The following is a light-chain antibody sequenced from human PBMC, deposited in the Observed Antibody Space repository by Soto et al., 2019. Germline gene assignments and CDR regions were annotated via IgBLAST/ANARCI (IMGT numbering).Light chain of an antibody. CDR1: QSVSSN. J-gene: IGKJ5*01. CDR2: GAS. CDR3: QHYDNWPIT. Sequence: EIFMTQSPATLSVSPGERATLSCRASQSVSSNLAWYQQKPGQAPRLLIYGASTRATGFPARFSGSRSGTEFTLTISSLQSEDFAIYYCQHYDNWPITFGQGTRLEIK. V-gene: IGKV3-15*01.